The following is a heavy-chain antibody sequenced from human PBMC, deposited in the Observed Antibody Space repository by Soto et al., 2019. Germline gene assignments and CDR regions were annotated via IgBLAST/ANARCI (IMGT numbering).Heavy chain of an antibody. D-gene: IGHD4-17*01. J-gene: IGHJ4*02. Sequence: SETLSLTCTVSGGSISDSSHYWAWIRQPPGKGLEWIATINYSGRTYYNPSLRSRVTKSVDTSRDQFSLNLNSVTAADTAVYYCARHFGNYGDWAFDFWGQGTLVTVAS. CDR3: ARHFGNYGDWAFDF. CDR1: GGSISDSSHY. V-gene: IGHV4-39*01. CDR2: INYSGRT.